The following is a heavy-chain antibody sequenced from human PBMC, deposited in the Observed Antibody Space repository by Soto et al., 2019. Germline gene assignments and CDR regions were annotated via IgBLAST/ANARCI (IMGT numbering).Heavy chain of an antibody. J-gene: IGHJ5*02. CDR2: IYYSGST. CDR1: DCSISSYY. Sequence: SETLSLTCPVSDCSISSYYWSWIRPPPGKGLEWIGYIYYSGSTNYNPSLKSRVTISVDTSKNQFSLKLSSVTAADTAVYYCAREWYYYDSSGYYYWFDPWGQGTLVTGSS. V-gene: IGHV4-59*01. D-gene: IGHD3-22*01. CDR3: AREWYYYDSSGYYYWFDP.